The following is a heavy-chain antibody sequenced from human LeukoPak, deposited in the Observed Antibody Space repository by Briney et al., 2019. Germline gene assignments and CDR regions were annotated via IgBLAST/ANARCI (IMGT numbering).Heavy chain of an antibody. CDR2: IYYSGST. V-gene: IGHV4-59*08. CDR1: GGSISSYY. D-gene: IGHD4-23*01. J-gene: IGHJ2*01. CDR3: ARHGPDYGGRRVYWYFDL. Sequence: PSETLSLTCTVSGGSISSYYWSWIRQPPGKGLEWIGYIYYSGSTNYNPSLKSRVTISVDTSKNQFSLKLSSVTAADTAVYYCARHGPDYGGRRVYWYFDLWGRGTLVTVSS.